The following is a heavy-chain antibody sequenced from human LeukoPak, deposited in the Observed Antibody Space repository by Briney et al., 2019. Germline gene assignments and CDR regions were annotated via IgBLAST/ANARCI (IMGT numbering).Heavy chain of an antibody. CDR1: GGTFSSYA. CDR3: AGSVGQLLSNWFDP. V-gene: IGHV1-69*13. D-gene: IGHD2-2*01. J-gene: IGHJ5*02. CDR2: IIPIFGTA. Sequence: ASVKVSCKASGGTFSSYAISWVRQAPGQGLEWMGGIIPIFGTANYAQKFQGRVTITADESTSTAYMELSSLRSEDTAVYYCAGSVGQLLSNWFDPWGQGTLVTVSS.